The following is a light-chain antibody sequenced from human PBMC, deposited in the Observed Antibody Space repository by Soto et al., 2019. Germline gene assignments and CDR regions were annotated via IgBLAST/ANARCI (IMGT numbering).Light chain of an antibody. CDR3: QQSYTTPRT. CDR2: AAS. Sequence: DIQMTQSPSSLSASLGDRVTITCRASQSIISYLDWYRQKPGQAPRLLIYAASSLQSGVPARFSGSGSGTDFTLTISSLQPEDFATYYCQQSYTTPRTFGQGTKVDIK. CDR1: QSIISY. V-gene: IGKV1-39*01. J-gene: IGKJ1*01.